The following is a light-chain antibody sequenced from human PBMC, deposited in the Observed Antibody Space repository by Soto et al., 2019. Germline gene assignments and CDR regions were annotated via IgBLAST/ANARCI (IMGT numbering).Light chain of an antibody. CDR1: QTMTRAY. CDR2: AAS. J-gene: IGKJ2*01. V-gene: IGKV3-20*01. Sequence: EIVLMQSPGTLSLSPGERATLSCRASQTMTRAYVAWYQQTPGQAPRLLIYAASYRATGISDKFSGSGSGTDSSLTISRLEPEDSAVYYCHQYHSPPQTFGQGTKVDIK. CDR3: HQYHSPPQT.